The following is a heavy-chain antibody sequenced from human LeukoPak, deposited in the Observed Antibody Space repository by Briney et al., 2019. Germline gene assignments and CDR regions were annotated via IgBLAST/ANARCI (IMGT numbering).Heavy chain of an antibody. CDR2: INHSGST. D-gene: IGHD5-24*01. Sequence: PSENLSLTCAVYGGSFSGYYWSWIRQPPGKGLEWIGEINHSGSTNYNPSLKSRVTISVDTSKNQFSLKLSSVTAADTAVYYCAREGYNYLLHYWGQGTLVTVSS. V-gene: IGHV4-34*01. CDR3: AREGYNYLLHY. J-gene: IGHJ4*02. CDR1: GGSFSGYY.